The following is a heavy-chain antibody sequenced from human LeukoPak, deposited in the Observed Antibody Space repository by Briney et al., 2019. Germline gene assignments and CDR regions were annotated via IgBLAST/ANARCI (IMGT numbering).Heavy chain of an antibody. CDR3: ARDHVYGGADY. V-gene: IGHV3-43*02. CDR1: GFTFHNYA. J-gene: IGHJ4*02. Sequence: GRSLRLSCAASGFTFHNYAIHWVRQAPGKGLEWVSLTSGDGITTYFADSVKGRFTTSRDNSKSSLFLQMNSLRTEDTALYYCARDHVYGGADYWGQGTLVTVSS. D-gene: IGHD5/OR15-5a*01. CDR2: TSGDGITT.